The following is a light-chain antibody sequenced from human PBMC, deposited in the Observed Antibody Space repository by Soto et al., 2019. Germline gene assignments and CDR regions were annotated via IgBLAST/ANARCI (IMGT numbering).Light chain of an antibody. V-gene: IGKV1-5*01. CDR3: QQYNSYSQT. J-gene: IGKJ1*01. Sequence: DIQMTQSPSTLSASVEDRVTITCRASQSISSWLAWYQQKPGKAPKLLIYDASSLERGVPSRFSGSGSGTEFTLTISSLQPDDFATYDCQQYNSYSQTFGQGPKVEIK. CDR1: QSISSW. CDR2: DAS.